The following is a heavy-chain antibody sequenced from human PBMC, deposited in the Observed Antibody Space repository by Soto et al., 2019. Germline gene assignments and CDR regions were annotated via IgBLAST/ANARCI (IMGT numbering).Heavy chain of an antibody. Sequence: GGSLRLSCAASGFIFSDYYMSWIRQAPGKGLEWVAYISSGGTTISYADSVKGRFTISRDNAKNSLYLQMIKLRAEDTATYYCARVYDSSGYYYSPRYYFDYWGQGTLVTVSS. CDR3: ARVYDSSGYYYSPRYYFDY. J-gene: IGHJ4*02. CDR1: GFIFSDYY. V-gene: IGHV3-11*01. D-gene: IGHD3-22*01. CDR2: ISSGGTTI.